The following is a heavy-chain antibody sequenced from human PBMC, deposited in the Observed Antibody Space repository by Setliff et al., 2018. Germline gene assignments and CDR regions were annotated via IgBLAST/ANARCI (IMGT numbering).Heavy chain of an antibody. Sequence: TSETLSLTCSVSGGSISRSSYHYVWIRQPPGKGLEWIGSIYYSGTTHYDPSLKSRVTISVDTSKNQFSLKLSSVTAADTAVYYCARDLGGWSGHPDYGMDVWGQGTTVTVSS. J-gene: IGHJ6*02. CDR2: IYYSGTT. CDR1: GGSISRSSYH. CDR3: ARDLGGWSGHPDYGMDV. D-gene: IGHD3-3*01. V-gene: IGHV4-39*07.